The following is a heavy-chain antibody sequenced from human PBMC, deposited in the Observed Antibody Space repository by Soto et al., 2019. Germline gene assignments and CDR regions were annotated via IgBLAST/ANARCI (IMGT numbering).Heavy chain of an antibody. D-gene: IGHD2-8*01. J-gene: IGHJ3*02. CDR1: GFTFDDYA. CDR3: AKSGAVLIVDAFDI. CDR2: ISWNSGSI. V-gene: IGHV3-9*01. Sequence: EVQLVESGGGLVQPGRSLRLSCAASGFTFDDYAMHWVRQAPGKGLEWVSGISWNSGSIGCADSVKGQFTISRDNAKNSLYLQMNSLRAEDTALYYCAKSGAVLIVDAFDIWGQGTMVTVSS.